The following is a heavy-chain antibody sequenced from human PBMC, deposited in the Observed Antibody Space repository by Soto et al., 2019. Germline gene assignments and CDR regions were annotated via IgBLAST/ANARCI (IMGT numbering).Heavy chain of an antibody. Sequence: SETLSLTCAVYGGSFSGYYWSWIRQPPGKGLEWIGEINHSGSTNYNPSLKSRVTISVDTPKNQFSLKLSSVTSADTAVYYCARGGDGYKLSYDYWGQGTLVTVS. V-gene: IGHV4-34*01. D-gene: IGHD5-12*01. CDR2: INHSGST. CDR1: GGSFSGYY. J-gene: IGHJ4*02. CDR3: ARGGDGYKLSYDY.